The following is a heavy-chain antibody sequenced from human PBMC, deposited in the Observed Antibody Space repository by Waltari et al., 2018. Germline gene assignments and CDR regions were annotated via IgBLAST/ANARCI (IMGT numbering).Heavy chain of an antibody. CDR2: ISGTSHYI. J-gene: IGHJ4*02. Sequence: EVQVVESGGGLVKPGGSLRLSCTASGLTCSSYTMYWVLQAPGKGLEWVSSISGTSHYIYYSDSVRGRFTISRDNPKNSLYLQMNSLRAEDTAVYYCARGSATTVTTRGPTDYWGQGTLVTVSS. V-gene: IGHV3-21*01. CDR3: ARGSATTVTTRGPTDY. CDR1: GLTCSSYT. D-gene: IGHD4-17*01.